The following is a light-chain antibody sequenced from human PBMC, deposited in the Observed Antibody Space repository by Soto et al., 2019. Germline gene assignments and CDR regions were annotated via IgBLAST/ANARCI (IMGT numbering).Light chain of an antibody. Sequence: DIQLTQSPSFLSASVGDTVTITCRASQGMSTYLAWYQQKPGKVPKLLIRSASTLQSGVPPRLSGGGSGTEFTLTISTLQPDDSGIYYCQHLNGYQPAFGRGTSVEIK. V-gene: IGKV1-9*01. CDR1: QGMSTY. CDR3: QHLNGYQPA. J-gene: IGKJ4*01. CDR2: SAS.